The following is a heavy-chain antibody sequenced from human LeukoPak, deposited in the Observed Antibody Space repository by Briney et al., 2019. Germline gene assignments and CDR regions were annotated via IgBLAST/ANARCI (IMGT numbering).Heavy chain of an antibody. Sequence: ASVKVSCKVSGYTLTELSMHWVRRAPGKGLEWMGGFDPEDGETIYAQKFQGRVTMTEDTSTDTAYMELSGLRSEDTAVYYCATAIVVVVAATTYFDYWGQGTLVTVSS. CDR3: ATAIVVVVAATTYFDY. J-gene: IGHJ4*02. D-gene: IGHD2-15*01. V-gene: IGHV1-24*01. CDR1: GYTLTELS. CDR2: FDPEDGET.